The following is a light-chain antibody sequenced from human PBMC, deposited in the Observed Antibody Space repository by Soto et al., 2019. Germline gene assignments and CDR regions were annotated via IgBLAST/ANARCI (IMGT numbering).Light chain of an antibody. CDR3: QQSSNWRMHT. V-gene: IGKV3-11*01. CDR1: QSVSSY. Sequence: EIVLTQSPATLSLSPGERATLTCRASQSVSSYLAWYQQKPGQAPRLLIYDASNRATGIPARFSGIGSGTDFTLTISSLEPEDFTVYYCQQSSNWRMHTCGQGTKLEIK. J-gene: IGKJ2*01. CDR2: DAS.